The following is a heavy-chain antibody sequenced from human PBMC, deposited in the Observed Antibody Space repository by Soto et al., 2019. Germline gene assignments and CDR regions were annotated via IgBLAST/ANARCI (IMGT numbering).Heavy chain of an antibody. CDR3: ARGECSSNYCFTRWALDI. D-gene: IGHD2-2*01. V-gene: IGHV4-34*01. CDR1: GGSFSGYY. Sequence: QVQLQQWGAGLLKPSETLSLTCGVYGGSFSGYYWTWIRQTPGKGLEWIGEINDSGSTNYKPSLNSRVTISADTSKKQFSLNVTSVTAADTAVYYCARGECSSNYCFTRWALDIWGQGTVVTVSS. CDR2: INDSGST. J-gene: IGHJ3*02.